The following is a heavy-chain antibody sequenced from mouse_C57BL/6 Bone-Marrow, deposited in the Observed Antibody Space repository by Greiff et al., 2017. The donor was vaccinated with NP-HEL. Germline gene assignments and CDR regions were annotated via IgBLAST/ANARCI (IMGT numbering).Heavy chain of an antibody. Sequence: EVKLQESGGGLVQPKGSLKLSCAASGFSFNTYAMNWVRQAPGKGLEWVARIRSKSNNYATYYADSVKDRFTISRDDSETMLYLQMNSLKTEDTAMYYCVRQRRLRAMEYWGQGTSVTVSS. CDR1: GFSFNTYA. CDR2: IRSKSNNYAT. D-gene: IGHD1-3*01. J-gene: IGHJ4*01. V-gene: IGHV10-1*01. CDR3: VRQRRLRAMEY.